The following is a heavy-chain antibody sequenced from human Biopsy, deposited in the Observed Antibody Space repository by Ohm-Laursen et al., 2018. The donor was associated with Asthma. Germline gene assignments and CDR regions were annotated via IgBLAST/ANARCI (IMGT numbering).Heavy chain of an antibody. CDR1: YGSITSGGYY. J-gene: IGHJ4*02. CDR3: ARAQDYYDSRGYYRSFDY. V-gene: IGHV4-31*03. CDR2: IYYSGST. Sequence: PSETLSLTCTVSYGSITSGGYYWTWIRQHPGKGLEWIGFIYYSGSTYYNPSLKSRVSISIDTPKNQFSLKLSSVTAADTAVYYCARAQDYYDSRGYYRSFDYWGQGTLVTVSS. D-gene: IGHD3-22*01.